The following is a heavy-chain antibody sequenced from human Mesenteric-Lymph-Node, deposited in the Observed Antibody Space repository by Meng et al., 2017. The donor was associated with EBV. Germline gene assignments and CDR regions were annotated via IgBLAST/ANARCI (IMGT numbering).Heavy chain of an antibody. CDR2: INPKSGDT. D-gene: IGHD5-24*01. Sequence: VQVVKAGAEVKQPGASVKVSCKASGYYFTDYDVDWVRQAPGQGLEWMGRINPKSGDTNYAQRFQGRVTMTRDTSISTAYMELSGLRSDDTAFYYCANDGSPFDYWGQGTLVTVSS. CDR1: GYYFTDYD. J-gene: IGHJ4*02. CDR3: ANDGSPFDY. V-gene: IGHV1-2*06.